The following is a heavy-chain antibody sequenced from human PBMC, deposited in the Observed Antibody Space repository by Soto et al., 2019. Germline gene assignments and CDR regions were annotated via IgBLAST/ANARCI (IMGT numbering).Heavy chain of an antibody. V-gene: IGHV4-34*01. CDR1: GGSFSGYY. CDR2: INHSGST. CDR3: ARGGYSYGAGGSWFDP. Sequence: SETLSLTCAVYGGSFSGYYWSWIRQPPGKGLEWIGEINHSGSTNYNPSLKSRVTISVDTSKNQFSLKLSSVTAADTAVYYCARGGYSYGAGGSWFDPRGQGTLVTVSS. J-gene: IGHJ5*02. D-gene: IGHD5-18*01.